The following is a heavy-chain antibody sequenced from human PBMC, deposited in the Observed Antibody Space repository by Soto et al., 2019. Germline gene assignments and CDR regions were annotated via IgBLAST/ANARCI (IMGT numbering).Heavy chain of an antibody. D-gene: IGHD6-6*01. CDR2: IYPGDSDT. Sequence: GESLKISCKGSGYSLTRYWIGWVRQMPGKGLEWMGIIYPGDSDTRYSPSFQSQVTISTDKYISTAYLQWSSLKASDTAMYHCATKGASSSSRPYSYYGMDVWGQGTTVPVSS. CDR1: GYSLTRYW. V-gene: IGHV5-51*01. J-gene: IGHJ6*02. CDR3: ATKGASSSSRPYSYYGMDV.